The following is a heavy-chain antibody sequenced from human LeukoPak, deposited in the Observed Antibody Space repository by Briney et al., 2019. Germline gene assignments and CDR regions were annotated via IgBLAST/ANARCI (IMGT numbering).Heavy chain of an antibody. D-gene: IGHD3-16*01. Sequence: GGSLRLSCAASGFTFSNYLMNWVRQAPGKGLEWVSSIGTTGDYIYYSDSVKGRFTISRDNAKDSLFLQMNSLRTEDTGVYYCARDSYGWHDRWDYWGLGTQVIVSS. J-gene: IGHJ4*02. CDR2: IGTTGDYI. CDR3: ARDSYGWHDRWDY. V-gene: IGHV3-21*01. CDR1: GFTFSNYL.